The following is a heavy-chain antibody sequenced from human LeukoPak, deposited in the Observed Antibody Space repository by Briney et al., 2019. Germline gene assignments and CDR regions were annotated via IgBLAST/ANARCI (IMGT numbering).Heavy chain of an antibody. CDR2: IYYSGST. CDR3: ARHSSSAWYYYFDY. D-gene: IGHD6-19*01. J-gene: IGHJ4*02. Sequence: SETLSLTCPVSGGSISSYYWSWIRQPPGKGLEWIGYIYYSGSTNYNPSLKSRVTISVDTSKSQFSLKLSSVTAADTAVYYCARHSSSAWYYYFDYWGQGTLVAVSS. CDR1: GGSISSYY. V-gene: IGHV4-59*08.